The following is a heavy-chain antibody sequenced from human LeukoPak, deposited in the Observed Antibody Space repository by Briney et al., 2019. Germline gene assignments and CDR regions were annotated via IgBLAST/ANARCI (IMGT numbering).Heavy chain of an antibody. V-gene: IGHV1-2*02. J-gene: IGHJ5*02. CDR2: INPNSGGT. D-gene: IGHD3-16*01. CDR3: AKDTLGDFDMNWFDP. Sequence: GASVKVSCKASGYTFTGYYMHWVRRAPGQGLEWMGWINPNSGGTNYAQKFQGRVTMTRDTSISTAYMELSRLRSDDTAVYYCAKDTLGDFDMNWFDPWGQGTLVTVSS. CDR1: GYTFTGYY.